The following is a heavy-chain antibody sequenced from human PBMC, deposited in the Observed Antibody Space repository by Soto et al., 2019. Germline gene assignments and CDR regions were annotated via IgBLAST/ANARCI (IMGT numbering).Heavy chain of an antibody. V-gene: IGHV3-30*18. Sequence: GGSLRVSCAASGFTFSSYGMHWVRQAPGKGLEWVAVISYDGSNKYYADSVKGRFTISRDNSKNTLYLQMNSLRAEDTAVYYCAKDRAPYYYYYGMDVWGQGTTVTVS. CDR2: ISYDGSNK. CDR1: GFTFSSYG. CDR3: AKDRAPYYYYYGMDV. J-gene: IGHJ6*02.